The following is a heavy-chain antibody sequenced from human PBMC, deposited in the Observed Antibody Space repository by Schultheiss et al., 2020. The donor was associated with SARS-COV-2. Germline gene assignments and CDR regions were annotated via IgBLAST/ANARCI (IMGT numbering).Heavy chain of an antibody. Sequence: GGSLRLSCAASGFTFSSYAMHWVRQAPGKGLEWVAVISYDGSNKYYADSVKGRFTISRDNSKNTLYLQMNSLRAEDTAVYYCARDSRFLEWLLGPYYFDYWGQGTLVTVSS. D-gene: IGHD3-3*01. V-gene: IGHV3-30-3*01. CDR3: ARDSRFLEWLLGPYYFDY. CDR1: GFTFSSYA. CDR2: ISYDGSNK. J-gene: IGHJ4*02.